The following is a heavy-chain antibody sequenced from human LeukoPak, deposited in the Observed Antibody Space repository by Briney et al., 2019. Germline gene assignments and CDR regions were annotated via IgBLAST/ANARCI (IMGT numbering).Heavy chain of an antibody. J-gene: IGHJ4*02. CDR1: RYSFTSYW. CDR2: IYPGDSDT. V-gene: IGHV5-51*01. Sequence: GESLKISCKGSRYSFTSYWIAWVRQMPGKGLEWMGIIYPGDSDTTYSPSFQGQVTISAAKSITTTYLQWSSLKASDTAMYYFARPRSSGSYHPFDYWGQGTLVTVSS. CDR3: ARPRSSGSYHPFDY. D-gene: IGHD1-26*01.